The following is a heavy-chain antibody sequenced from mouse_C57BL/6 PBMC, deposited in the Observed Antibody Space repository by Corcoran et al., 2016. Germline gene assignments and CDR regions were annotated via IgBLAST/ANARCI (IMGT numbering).Heavy chain of an antibody. CDR3: ARDGSPDY. CDR2: INPYNGGT. V-gene: IGHV1-19*01. Sequence: EVQLQQSRRVLVKPGSSVKLSCKASGYTFTDNYRNGVQQSHGKSIEWFGVINPYNGGTSYNQKFKGKATLTVDKSSSTAYMELNSLTSEDSAVYYCARDGSPDYWGQGTTLTVSS. CDR1: GYTFTDNY. J-gene: IGHJ2*01. D-gene: IGHD1-1*01.